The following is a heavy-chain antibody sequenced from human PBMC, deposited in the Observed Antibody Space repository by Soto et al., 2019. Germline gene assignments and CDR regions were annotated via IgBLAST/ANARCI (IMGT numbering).Heavy chain of an antibody. CDR2: IYYSGST. D-gene: IGHD6-13*01. V-gene: IGHV4-31*03. CDR1: GGSFSSGGYY. J-gene: IGHJ6*02. Sequence: VQLQESGPGLVKPSQTRSLTCTVSGGSFSSGGYYWSWIRQNPGKGLEWIGYIYYSGSTYYKPSLKSRVTISVDTSKNQFSLKLSSVTAADTAVYYCARDLQYSRLFYGMDVWGQGTTVTVSS. CDR3: ARDLQYSRLFYGMDV.